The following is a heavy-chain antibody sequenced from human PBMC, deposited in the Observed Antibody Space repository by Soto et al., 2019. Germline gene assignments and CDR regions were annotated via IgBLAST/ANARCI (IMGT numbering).Heavy chain of an antibody. D-gene: IGHD3-10*01. Sequence: GGSLRLSCAASGFTFSSYSMNWVRQAPGKGLEWVSSISSSSSYIYYADSVKGRFTISRDNAKNSLYLQMNSLRAEDTAVYYCARDGITMVRGAPYYYYYGMDVWGQGTTVTVSS. CDR2: ISSSSSYI. J-gene: IGHJ6*02. CDR1: GFTFSSYS. CDR3: ARDGITMVRGAPYYYYYGMDV. V-gene: IGHV3-21*01.